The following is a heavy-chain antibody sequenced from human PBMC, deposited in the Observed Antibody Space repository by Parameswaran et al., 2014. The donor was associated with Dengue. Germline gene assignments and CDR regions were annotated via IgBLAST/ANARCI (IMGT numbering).Heavy chain of an antibody. J-gene: IGHJ4*02. V-gene: IGHV2-5*02. Sequence: LPGSGPTLVKPTQTLTLTCTFSGFSLTTSGMGVAWIRQPPGKALEWLALIYWDDDKHYTPSLRSRLTITKGTSKSQVVLTMTNVDPVDTATYYCAHRLRGGGRFCTSPTCYRGFENWGQGTLVTVSS. CDR2: IYWDDDK. CDR1: GFSLTTSGMG. CDR3: AHRLRGGGRFCTSPTCYRGFEN. D-gene: IGHD2-2*01.